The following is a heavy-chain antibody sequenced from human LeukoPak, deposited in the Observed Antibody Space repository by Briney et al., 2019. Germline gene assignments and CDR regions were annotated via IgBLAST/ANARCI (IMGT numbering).Heavy chain of an antibody. CDR1: GGSFSGYY. D-gene: IGHD3-10*01. J-gene: IGHJ6*03. V-gene: IGHV4-34*01. CDR3: ARHRVTYYYGSGSSAYMDV. Sequence: PSETLSLTCAVYGGSFSGYYWSWIRQPPGKGLEWIGEINHSGSTNYNPSLKSRVTISVDTSKNQFSLKLSSVTAADTAVYYCARHRVTYYYGSGSSAYMDVWGKGTTVTISS. CDR2: INHSGST.